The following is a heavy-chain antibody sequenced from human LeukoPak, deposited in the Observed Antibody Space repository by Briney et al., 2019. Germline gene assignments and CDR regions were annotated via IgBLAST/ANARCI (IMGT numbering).Heavy chain of an antibody. J-gene: IGHJ3*02. CDR2: IYYSGST. D-gene: IGHD3-10*01. Sequence: SETLSLTCTVSGGSISSYYWSWIRQPPGKQLEWIGYIYYSGSTDYNPSLKSRVTISIDTSKNQFSLKLSSVTAADTAVYYCAREVGVADAFDIWGQGTMVTVSS. CDR1: GGSISSYY. V-gene: IGHV4-59*01. CDR3: AREVGVADAFDI.